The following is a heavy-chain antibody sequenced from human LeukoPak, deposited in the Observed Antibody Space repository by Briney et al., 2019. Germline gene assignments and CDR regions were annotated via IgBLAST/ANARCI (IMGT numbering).Heavy chain of an antibody. J-gene: IGHJ4*02. CDR2: IYYSGST. CDR1: GGSISSYY. Sequence: SETLSLTCTVSGGSISSYYWSWIRQPPGKGLEWIGYIYYSGSTDYNPSLKSRVTMSVDTSKNQFSLKLSSVTAADTAVYYCARGPPPDFDCWGQGTLVTVSS. CDR3: ARGPPPDFDC. V-gene: IGHV4-59*12.